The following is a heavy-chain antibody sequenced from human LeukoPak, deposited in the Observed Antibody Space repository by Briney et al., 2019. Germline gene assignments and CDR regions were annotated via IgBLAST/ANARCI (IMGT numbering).Heavy chain of an antibody. CDR3: ARGGTGTTSRHYFDY. Sequence: SVKVSCKASGGTFSSYAISWVRRAPGQGLEWMGGIIPIFGTANYAQKFQGRVTITADESTSTAYMELSSLRSEDTAVYYCARGGTGTTSRHYFDYWGQGTLVTVSS. V-gene: IGHV1-69*13. CDR1: GGTFSSYA. CDR2: IIPIFGTA. D-gene: IGHD1-7*01. J-gene: IGHJ4*02.